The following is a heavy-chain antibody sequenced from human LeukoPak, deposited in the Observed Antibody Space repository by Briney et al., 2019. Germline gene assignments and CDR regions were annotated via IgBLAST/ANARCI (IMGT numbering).Heavy chain of an antibody. Sequence: GGSLRLSCAASGFTFSNFAMHWVRQAPGKGLEWVSVISYDGSYKYYADAVKGRFTISRDNSKNTLYLQMNSLRPEDTAVYYCARDLHCSGGSCYSGLHYWGQGTLVTVSS. CDR3: ARDLHCSGGSCYSGLHY. D-gene: IGHD2-15*01. CDR1: GFTFSNFA. CDR2: ISYDGSYK. V-gene: IGHV3-30*04. J-gene: IGHJ4*02.